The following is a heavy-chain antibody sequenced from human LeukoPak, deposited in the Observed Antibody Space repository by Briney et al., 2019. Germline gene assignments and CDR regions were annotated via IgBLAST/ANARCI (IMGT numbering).Heavy chain of an antibody. CDR1: GGTFSSYA. Sequence: SVKVSCKASGGTFSSYAISWVRQAPGQGLEWMGGIIPIFGTANYAQKFQGRVTITADESTSTAYMELSSLRSEDTAVYYCASPRRIAARPFYYYYMDVWGKGTTVTVSS. CDR3: ASPRRIAARPFYYYYMDV. D-gene: IGHD6-6*01. J-gene: IGHJ6*03. V-gene: IGHV1-69*13. CDR2: IIPIFGTA.